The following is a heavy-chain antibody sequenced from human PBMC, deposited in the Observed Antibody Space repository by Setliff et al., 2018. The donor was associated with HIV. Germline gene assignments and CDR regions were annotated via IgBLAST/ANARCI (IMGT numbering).Heavy chain of an antibody. D-gene: IGHD3-3*02. J-gene: IGHJ3*02. CDR2: FSYNGRT. CDR1: GGSISSRY. Sequence: PSETLSLTCTASGGSISSRYWSWIRLPPGKGLEWIGSFSYNGRTYYNPSLKSRVTISVDSSKKQISLKLTSVTSADTAVYYCGRHFNVATDIWGQGTMVTVSS. V-gene: IGHV4-59*05. CDR3: GRHFNVATDI.